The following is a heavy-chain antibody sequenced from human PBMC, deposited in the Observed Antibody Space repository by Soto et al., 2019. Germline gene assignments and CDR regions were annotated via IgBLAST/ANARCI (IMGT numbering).Heavy chain of an antibody. CDR1: VASVSSNSAA. D-gene: IGHD6-13*01. J-gene: IGHJ6*02. CDR3: ARDRIAAVGLHDDYGMDV. CDR2: TYYRSKWYN. V-gene: IGHV6-1*01. Sequence: SHTLSLTCAISVASVSSNSAASNWVRESPPRALEWLGRTYYRSKWYNDYAVSVKSRITINQDTSKNQFSLQLNSASPEETSVYYCARDRIAAVGLHDDYGMDVWGQGTTVTVS.